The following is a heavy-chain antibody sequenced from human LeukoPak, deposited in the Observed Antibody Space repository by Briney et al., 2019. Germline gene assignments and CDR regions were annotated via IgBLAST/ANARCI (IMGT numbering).Heavy chain of an antibody. CDR1: GGSISSYY. CDR3: ARARPLNYDILTGYELDP. Sequence: SETLSLTCTVSGGSISSYYWSWIRQPPGKGLEWIGYIYYSGSTNHNPSLKSRVTISVDTSKNQFSLKLSSVTAADTAVYYCARARPLNYDILTGYELDPWGQGTLVTVSS. CDR2: IYYSGST. D-gene: IGHD3-9*01. V-gene: IGHV4-59*01. J-gene: IGHJ5*02.